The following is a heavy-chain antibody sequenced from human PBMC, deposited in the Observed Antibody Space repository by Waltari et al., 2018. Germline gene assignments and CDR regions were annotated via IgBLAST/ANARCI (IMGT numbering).Heavy chain of an antibody. V-gene: IGHV4-39*07. J-gene: IGHJ4*02. CDR3: ARDQGIAAAGTGLEFDY. Sequence: QLQLQESGPGLVKPSETLSLTCTVSGGSISSSSYYWGWIRQPPGKGLEWIGSIYSRGSPYYNPSLKSRVTIAVDTSKNQFSLKLSSVTAADTAVYYCARDQGIAAAGTGLEFDYWGQGTLVTVSS. CDR1: GGSISSSSYY. CDR2: IYSRGSP. D-gene: IGHD6-13*01.